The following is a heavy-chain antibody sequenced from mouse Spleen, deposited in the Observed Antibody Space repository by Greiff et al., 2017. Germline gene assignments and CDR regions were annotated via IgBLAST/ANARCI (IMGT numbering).Heavy chain of an antibody. CDR3: ARGDYYGSAWFAY. V-gene: IGHV5-9-1*01. D-gene: IGHD1-1*01. J-gene: IGHJ3*01. CDR2: ISSGGSYT. CDR1: GFTFSSYA. Sequence: EVKLVESGGGLVKPGGSLKLSCAASGFTFSSYAMSWVRQTPEKRLEWVATISSGGSYTYYPDSVKGRFTISRDNAKNTLYLQMSSLRSEDTAMYYCARGDYYGSAWFAYWGQGTLVTVSA.